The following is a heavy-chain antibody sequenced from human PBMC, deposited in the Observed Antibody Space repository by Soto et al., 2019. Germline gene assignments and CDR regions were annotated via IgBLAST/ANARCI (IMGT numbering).Heavy chain of an antibody. Sequence: QVQLQESGPGLVKPSETLSLTCTVSGGSVSSGRFNWSWIRQPPGKGLEWIGYIYYSGSTKYNPSLRSRVTISVDTSKNQFSLKLTSVTAADTAVYYCARSGSGSGWLGGQGTLVTVSS. CDR1: GGSVSSGRFN. J-gene: IGHJ4*02. D-gene: IGHD6-19*01. CDR3: ARSGSGSGWL. V-gene: IGHV4-61*01. CDR2: IYYSGST.